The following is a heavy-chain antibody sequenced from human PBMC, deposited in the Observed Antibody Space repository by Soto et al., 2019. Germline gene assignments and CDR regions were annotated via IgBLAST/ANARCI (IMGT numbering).Heavy chain of an antibody. J-gene: IGHJ4*02. CDR3: ARDLLHSTFDY. Sequence: ASVKVSCKASGYTFTSYGISWVRQAPGQGLEWMGWISVNNGGKNYAQKLQGRVTMTRDTSISTAYMELSRLRSDDTAVYYCARDLLHSTFDYWGQGTLVTVSS. D-gene: IGHD2-15*01. CDR2: ISVNNGGK. CDR1: GYTFTSYG. V-gene: IGHV1-18*01.